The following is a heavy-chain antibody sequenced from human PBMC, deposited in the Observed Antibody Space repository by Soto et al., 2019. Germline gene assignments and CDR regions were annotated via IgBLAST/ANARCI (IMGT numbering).Heavy chain of an antibody. CDR2: IKSETDGGTI. CDR1: GFTLGIVW. D-gene: IGHD6-19*01. CDR3: TPLALKYNSDWYPLSD. J-gene: IGHJ4*02. Sequence: EVRLVESGGGLVKLGGSLRLSCAGFGFTLGIVWMNWVRQAPGKGLEWVGRIKSETDGGTIDYAAPVKGRFTISRDDSNNTLYLQMNSLKTEDTATYYCTPLALKYNSDWYPLSDWGQGTRVTVSS. V-gene: IGHV3-15*07.